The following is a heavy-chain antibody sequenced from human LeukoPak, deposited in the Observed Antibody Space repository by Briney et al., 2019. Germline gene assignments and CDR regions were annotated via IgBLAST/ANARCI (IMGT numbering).Heavy chain of an antibody. CDR1: GFTFDDYA. V-gene: IGHV3-9*01. Sequence: GGSLRLSCAASGFTFDDYAMHWVRQAPGKGLEWVSGISWNSGSIGYADSVKGRFTISRDNAKNSLYLQMNSLRAEDTAVYYCASLGGAGLDWGQGTLVTVSS. D-gene: IGHD3/OR15-3a*01. J-gene: IGHJ4*02. CDR3: ASLGGAGLD. CDR2: ISWNSGSI.